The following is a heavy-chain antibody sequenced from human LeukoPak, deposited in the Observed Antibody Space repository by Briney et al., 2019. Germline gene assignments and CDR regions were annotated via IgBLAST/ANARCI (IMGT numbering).Heavy chain of an antibody. J-gene: IGHJ3*02. Sequence: ASVTVSFTTSGYTFTNYGISWVRQAPGQGLEWMGWISVHSGNTKYAQRLQGRVIMTTDTSTSTAYMELRSLKSDDTAVYYCARDVLSGGLDVFDIWGQGTMVTVSS. V-gene: IGHV1-18*01. CDR3: ARDVLSGGLDVFDI. CDR1: GYTFTNYG. D-gene: IGHD3-10*01. CDR2: ISVHSGNT.